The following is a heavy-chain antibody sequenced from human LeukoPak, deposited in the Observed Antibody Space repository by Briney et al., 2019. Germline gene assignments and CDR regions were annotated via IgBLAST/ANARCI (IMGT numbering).Heavy chain of an antibody. CDR3: ILAAAGPAY. CDR1: GFTVSSNY. V-gene: IGHV3-15*01. Sequence: GGSLRLSCAASGFTVSSNYMTWVRQAPGKGLEWVGRVKSKSAGGTTDYTAPVKGRFTISRDDSKNTLYLQMNSLKTEDTAVYYCILAAAGPAYWGQGALVTVSS. J-gene: IGHJ4*02. D-gene: IGHD6-13*01. CDR2: VKSKSAGGTT.